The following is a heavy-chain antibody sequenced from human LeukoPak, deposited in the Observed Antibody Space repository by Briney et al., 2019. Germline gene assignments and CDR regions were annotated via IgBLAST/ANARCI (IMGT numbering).Heavy chain of an antibody. CDR2: INPNAGTT. D-gene: IGHD6-13*01. V-gene: IGHV1-46*01. CDR3: ARGIAMAAVGTQIDY. CDR1: GYSFTTYY. J-gene: IGHJ4*02. Sequence: ASVKVSCKASGYSFTTYYMHWVRQPPAQGLEWMGAINPNAGTTSYTQKVQGRVTMTRDTSTSTVFMELTSLRPEDTAVYYCARGIAMAAVGTQIDYWGQGTLVTVSS.